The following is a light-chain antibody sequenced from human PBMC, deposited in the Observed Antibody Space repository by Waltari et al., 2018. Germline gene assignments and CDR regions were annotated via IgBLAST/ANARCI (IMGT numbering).Light chain of an antibody. V-gene: IGKV2-28*01. CDR1: QSLLHSNGHTY. CDR3: MHALQTPLT. Sequence: DIVMTQSPLSLPVTPGEPAPISCSSTQSLLHSNGHTYLDWYLQKPGQPPQVLIYLGSNRASGVPDRFRGSGSGTDFTLEISRVEAEDVGVYYCMHALQTPLTFGGGTKVEIK. J-gene: IGKJ4*01. CDR2: LGS.